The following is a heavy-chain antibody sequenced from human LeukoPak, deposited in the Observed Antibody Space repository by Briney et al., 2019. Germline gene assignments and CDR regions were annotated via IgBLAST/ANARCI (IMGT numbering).Heavy chain of an antibody. CDR3: VKRTMSAFDQ. CDR1: GFSFSSYA. J-gene: IGHJ4*02. Sequence: GGSLRLSCAASGFSFSSYAMNWVRQAPGKGLEWVSGISGRGNGIYYADSVKGRFIISRDNSKNTVYLQMNSLRGEDTAIYWCVKRTMSAFDQWGQGTLVTVSS. V-gene: IGHV3-23*01. D-gene: IGHD5-24*01. CDR2: ISGRGNGI.